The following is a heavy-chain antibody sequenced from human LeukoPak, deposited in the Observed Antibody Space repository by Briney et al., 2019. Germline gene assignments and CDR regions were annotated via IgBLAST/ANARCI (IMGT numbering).Heavy chain of an antibody. D-gene: IGHD3-10*01. J-gene: IGHJ4*02. Sequence: GGSLRLSCTASGFTFGDYAMSWVRQAPGKGLQWVGFIRSKAFDETTEYAASVKGRFTISRDDSKSIAYLQMNSLKIEDTAVYYCASSFGQLSFFDYWGQGTLVTVSS. V-gene: IGHV3-49*04. CDR1: GFTFGDYA. CDR3: ASSFGQLSFFDY. CDR2: IRSKAFDETT.